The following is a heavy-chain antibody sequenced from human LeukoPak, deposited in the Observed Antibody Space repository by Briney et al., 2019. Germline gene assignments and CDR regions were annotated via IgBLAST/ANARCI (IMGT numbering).Heavy chain of an antibody. J-gene: IGHJ5*02. CDR1: GGSFSGYY. CDR3: ARSPQGTATTANWLDP. V-gene: IGHV4-34*01. D-gene: IGHD4-17*01. Sequence: SETLSLTCAVYGGSFSGYYWSWIRQPPGKGLEWIGEINHSGSTNYNPSLKSRVTISVDTSKNHFSLNLISVTAADTAVYYCARSPQGTATTANWLDPWGQGTLVTVSS. CDR2: INHSGST.